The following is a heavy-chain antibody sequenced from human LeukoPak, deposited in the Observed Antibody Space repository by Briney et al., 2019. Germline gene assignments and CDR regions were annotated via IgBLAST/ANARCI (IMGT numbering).Heavy chain of an antibody. CDR2: IYSGGST. CDR3: AFGVYYFDY. J-gene: IGHJ4*02. CDR1: GFTFSSYA. V-gene: IGHV3-66*01. Sequence: PGRSLRLSCAASGFTFSSYAMHWVRQAPGKGLEWVSVIYSGGSTYYADSVKGRFTISRDNSKNTLYLQMNSLRAEDTAVYYCAFGVYYFDYWGQGTLVTVSS. D-gene: IGHD3-10*01.